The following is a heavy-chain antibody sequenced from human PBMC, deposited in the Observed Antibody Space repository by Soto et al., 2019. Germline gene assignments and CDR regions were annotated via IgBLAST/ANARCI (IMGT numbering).Heavy chain of an antibody. J-gene: IGHJ5*02. V-gene: IGHV4-31*03. CDR3: ARVGGINWFDP. D-gene: IGHD3-16*01. Sequence: QVQLQESGPGLVKPSQTLSLTCTVSGGSISSGGYYWSWIRQHPGKGLEWIGYIYYSGSTYYNPSINSRVTISLATAKTQFSLNVSSVTAADTAVYYCARVGGINWFDPWGQGTLVTVSS. CDR2: IYYSGST. CDR1: GGSISSGGYY.